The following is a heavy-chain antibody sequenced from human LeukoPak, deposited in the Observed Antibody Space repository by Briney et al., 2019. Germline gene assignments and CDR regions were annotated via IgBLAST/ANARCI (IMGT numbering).Heavy chain of an antibody. Sequence: SQTLSLTCAVSGGSISRGGYSWSWIRQPPGKGLEWIGYIYHSGSTYYNPSLKSRVTISVDRSKNQFSLKLSSVTAADTAVYYCARVVGYCSSTSCPYNWFDPWGQGTLVTVSS. J-gene: IGHJ5*02. D-gene: IGHD2-2*01. V-gene: IGHV4-30-2*01. CDR2: IYHSGST. CDR3: ARVVGYCSSTSCPYNWFDP. CDR1: GGSISRGGYS.